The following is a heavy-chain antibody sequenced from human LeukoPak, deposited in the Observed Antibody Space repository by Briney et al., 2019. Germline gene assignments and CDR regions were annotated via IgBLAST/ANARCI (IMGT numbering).Heavy chain of an antibody. CDR2: IYYSGST. V-gene: IGHV4-39*01. Sequence: SETLSLTCTVSGGSIRTANYYWEWIRQPPGKGLEWIGSIYYSGSTYYNPSLKSRVTISVDTSKNQLSLKLSSLTAADTAVYYCARRRFGEPTGNWGQGTLVTVSS. D-gene: IGHD3-10*01. J-gene: IGHJ4*02. CDR3: ARRRFGEPTGN. CDR1: GGSIRTANYY.